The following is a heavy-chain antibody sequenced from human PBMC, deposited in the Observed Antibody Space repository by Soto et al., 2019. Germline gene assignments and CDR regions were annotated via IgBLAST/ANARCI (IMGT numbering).Heavy chain of an antibody. Sequence: EEQLVESGGDLVQPGGSLRLSCAASGFTVSNNSMSWVRQAPGKGLELVSLIYSGGSTYYADSVKGSFTISRDSSKNTLYLQMNSLRAEDTAMYYCAAYSHKGYWGQGTLVTVSS. CDR2: IYSGGST. CDR3: AAYSHKGY. J-gene: IGHJ4*02. V-gene: IGHV3-66*01. CDR1: GFTVSNNS. D-gene: IGHD3-16*01.